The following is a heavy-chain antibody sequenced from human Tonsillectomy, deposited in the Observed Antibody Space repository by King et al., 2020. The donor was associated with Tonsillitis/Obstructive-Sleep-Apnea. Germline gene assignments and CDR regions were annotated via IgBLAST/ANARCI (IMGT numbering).Heavy chain of an antibody. Sequence: MQLVQSGAEVKKPGESLRISCKGSGYSFTSYWISWVRQMPGKGREWMGRIDPSDSYTNYSPSFQGHVTISADKSISTAYLQWSSLKASDTAMYYCASWGDSSSSTYYYYYMDVWGKGTTVTVSS. CDR2: IDPSDSYT. CDR1: GYSFTSYW. J-gene: IGHJ6*03. CDR3: ASWGDSSSSTYYYYYMDV. D-gene: IGHD6-6*01. V-gene: IGHV5-10-1*01.